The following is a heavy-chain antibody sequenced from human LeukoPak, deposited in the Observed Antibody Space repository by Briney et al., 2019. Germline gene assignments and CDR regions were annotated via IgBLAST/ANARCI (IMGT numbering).Heavy chain of an antibody. V-gene: IGHV4-59*01. D-gene: IGHD6-13*01. J-gene: IGHJ3*02. CDR2: IYYSGST. CDR3: ASGQREAAAALLAFDI. CDR1: GGSFSGYY. Sequence: SETLSLTCAVYGGSFSGYYWGWLRQPPGKGLEWIGTIYYSGSTNYNPSLKSRVTISVDTSKNQFSLKLSSVTAADTAVYYCASGQREAAAALLAFDIWGQGTMVTVSS.